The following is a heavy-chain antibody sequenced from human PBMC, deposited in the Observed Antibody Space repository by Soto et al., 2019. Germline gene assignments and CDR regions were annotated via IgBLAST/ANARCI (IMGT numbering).Heavy chain of an antibody. CDR2: ITPSGGNT. D-gene: IGHD2-8*01. CDR3: AGRYCPNGVCYTNFYYYMDI. Sequence: EVQLLESGGGLVQPGGSLRLSCAASGFSFSTYAMTWVRQAPGKGLEWVSTITPSGGNTYYADSVKVRFTITRDNSENTLFLHMNSLRAEDTAVYYCAGRYCPNGVCYTNFYYYMDIWGGGTSVTVSS. J-gene: IGHJ6*03. V-gene: IGHV3-23*01. CDR1: GFSFSTYA.